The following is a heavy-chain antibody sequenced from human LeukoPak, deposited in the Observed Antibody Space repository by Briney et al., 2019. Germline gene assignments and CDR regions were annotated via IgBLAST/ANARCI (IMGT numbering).Heavy chain of an antibody. CDR1: GYTFTSYD. CDR3: ASTNYDSWSGYWGGFDY. CDR2: MNPNSGNT. Sequence: ASVKVSCKASGYTFTSYDINWVRQATGQGLEWMGWMNPNSGNTGYAQKFQGRVTMTRNTSISTAYMELSSLRSEDTAVYYCASTNYDSWSGYWGGFDYWGQGTLVTVSS. V-gene: IGHV1-8*01. D-gene: IGHD3-3*01. J-gene: IGHJ4*02.